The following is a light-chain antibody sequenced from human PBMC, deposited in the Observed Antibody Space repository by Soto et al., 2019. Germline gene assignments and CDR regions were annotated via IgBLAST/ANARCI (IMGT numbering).Light chain of an antibody. V-gene: IGLV2-14*01. CDR3: SSYTSNSTVV. CDR1: SSDVGGYNY. Sequence: QSVLTQPASVSGAPGQSITISCTGSSSDVGGYNYVSWFQQHPGTAPQLMIYEVNNRPSGVSNLFSGSKSTNTASLTISGLHDEDEDDYCCSSYTSNSTVVFGGGTKLTVL. CDR2: EVN. J-gene: IGLJ2*01.